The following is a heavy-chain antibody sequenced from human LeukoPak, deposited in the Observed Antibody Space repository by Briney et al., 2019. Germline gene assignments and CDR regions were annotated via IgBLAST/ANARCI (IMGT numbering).Heavy chain of an antibody. CDR2: IIPILGIA. Sequence: ASVKVSCKASGGTFSSYAISWVRQAPGQGLEWMGRIIPILGIANYAQKFQGRVTITADKSTSTAYMELSSLRSEDTAVYYCARESGDGYNYGVDDYWGQGTLVTVSS. J-gene: IGHJ4*02. D-gene: IGHD5-24*01. CDR1: GGTFSSYA. CDR3: ARESGDGYNYGVDDY. V-gene: IGHV1-69*04.